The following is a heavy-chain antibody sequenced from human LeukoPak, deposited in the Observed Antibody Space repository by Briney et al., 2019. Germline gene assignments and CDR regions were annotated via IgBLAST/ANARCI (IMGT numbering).Heavy chain of an antibody. CDR3: VTSSGYRSSWGAFDI. J-gene: IGHJ3*02. V-gene: IGHV1-2*02. Sequence: ASVKVSCKSSVYMFTAYYMHWVRQAPGQGLEWMAWISLNSGPTNYTQRLQGRDTVPRHTSISTAYMEVTWMTSDDTAVYYCVTSSGYRSSWGAFDIWGQGTMVTVSS. CDR1: VYMFTAYY. D-gene: IGHD6-13*01. CDR2: ISLNSGPT.